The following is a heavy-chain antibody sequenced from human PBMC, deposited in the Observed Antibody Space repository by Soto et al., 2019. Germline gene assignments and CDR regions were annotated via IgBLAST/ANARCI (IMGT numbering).Heavy chain of an antibody. J-gene: IGHJ4*02. CDR2: ISYDGSDK. D-gene: IGHD2-21*02. CDR1: GFPFSPYT. Sequence: PWGSLRLSCAASGFPFSPYTMHWVRQAPGRGLEWVAVISYDGSDKYYADSVKGRITISRDNSKNTLYLQMNSLRAEDTAVYYCARGGGFCGGDCYKGGIDYWGQGTLVTVSS. CDR3: ARGGGFCGGDCYKGGIDY. V-gene: IGHV3-30-3*01.